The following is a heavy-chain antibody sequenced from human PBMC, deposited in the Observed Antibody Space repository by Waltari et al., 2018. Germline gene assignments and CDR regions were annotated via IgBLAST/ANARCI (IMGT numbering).Heavy chain of an antibody. V-gene: IGHV4-34*01. CDR3: ARAAVIAARTFDY. CDR1: GGSFTGYY. J-gene: IGHJ4*02. D-gene: IGHD6-6*01. Sequence: QVQLQQWGAGLLKPSETLSLTCAVYGGSFTGYYWSWIRQPPGKGLEWIGEINHSGRTNYNPSLKSRVTISVDTSKNQFSLKLSSVTAADTAVYYCARAAVIAARTFDYWGQGTLVTVSS. CDR2: INHSGRT.